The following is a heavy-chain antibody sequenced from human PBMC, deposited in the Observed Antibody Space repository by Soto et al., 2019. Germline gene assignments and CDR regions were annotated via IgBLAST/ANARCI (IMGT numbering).Heavy chain of an antibody. J-gene: IGHJ4*02. D-gene: IGHD3-10*01. CDR3: AHKMITMVRGEYYFDY. CDR2: IYWDDDK. CDR1: GFSLSTSGVG. Sequence: SGPTLVKPTQTLTLTCTFSGFSLSTSGVGVGWIRQPPGKALEWLALIYWDDDKRYSPSLKSRLTITKDTSKNQVVLTMTNMDPVDTATYYCAHKMITMVRGEYYFDYWGQGTLVTVSS. V-gene: IGHV2-5*02.